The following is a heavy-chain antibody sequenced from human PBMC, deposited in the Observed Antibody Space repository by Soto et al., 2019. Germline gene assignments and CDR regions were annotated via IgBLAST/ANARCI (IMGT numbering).Heavy chain of an antibody. CDR1: GGSFSGYY. CDR2: INHSGST. D-gene: IGHD3-9*01. CDR3: ARGRYYDILTGYYQKRPFDY. V-gene: IGHV4-34*01. J-gene: IGHJ4*02. Sequence: PSETLSLTCAVYGGSFSGYYWSWLRQPPGKGLEWIGEINHSGSTNYNPSLKSRVTISVDTSKNQFSLKLSSVTAADTAVYYCARGRYYDILTGYYQKRPFDYWGQGTLVTVSS.